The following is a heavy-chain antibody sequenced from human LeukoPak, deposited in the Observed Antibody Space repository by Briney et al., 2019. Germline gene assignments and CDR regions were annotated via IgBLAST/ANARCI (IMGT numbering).Heavy chain of an antibody. CDR3: ANGLQSFDY. D-gene: IGHD4-11*01. V-gene: IGHV3-23*01. Sequence: GGSLRLSCAASGFTLSSYALSWVRQAPGKGLEWVSSISSSGSSTFYADSVKGRFTISRGEPKNTLYLQMNSLRAEDTAVYYCANGLQSFDYWGQGTLVTVSS. CDR2: ISSSGSST. CDR1: GFTLSSYA. J-gene: IGHJ4*02.